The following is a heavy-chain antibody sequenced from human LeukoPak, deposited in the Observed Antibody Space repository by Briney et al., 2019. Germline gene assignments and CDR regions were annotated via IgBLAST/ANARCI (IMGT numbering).Heavy chain of an antibody. CDR3: AKDILLAAAEGGDFDY. CDR2: ISYDGSNK. V-gene: IGHV3-30*09. Sequence: GGSLRLSCAASGFTFSSYAMHWVRQAPGKGLEWVAVISYDGSNKYYADSVKGRFAISRDNAKNSLYLQMNSQRPEDTALYYCAKDILLAAAEGGDFDYLGQGTLVIVSS. D-gene: IGHD6-13*01. CDR1: GFTFSSYA. J-gene: IGHJ4*02.